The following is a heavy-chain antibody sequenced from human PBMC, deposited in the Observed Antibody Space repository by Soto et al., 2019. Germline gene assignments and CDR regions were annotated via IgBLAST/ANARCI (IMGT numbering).Heavy chain of an antibody. J-gene: IGHJ4*02. D-gene: IGHD3-10*02. V-gene: IGHV3-23*01. CDR2: ISNSGGST. CDR3: TRRCLEDF. Sequence: GGSLRLSCAASGFSFSDYAMTWVRQVPGKGLEWVSVISNSGGSTYYADSVKGRFTISRDNSKNRLYLQMNSLRAEDTAIYYCTRRCLEDFWGQGTLVTVSS. CDR1: GFSFSDYA.